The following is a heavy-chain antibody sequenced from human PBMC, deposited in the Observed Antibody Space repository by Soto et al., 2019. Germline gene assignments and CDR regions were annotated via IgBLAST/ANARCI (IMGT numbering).Heavy chain of an antibody. Sequence: EVQLVESGGGLVQPGRSLRLSCAASGFTFDNYAMYWVRQAPGKGLEWVSGISWNSGTIGYADSVKGRFTISRDNAKNSLYLQMNSMRAEDTALYYGAKSTGCPSNGMDVWGQGTTVTVSS. CDR3: AKSTGCPSNGMDV. CDR1: GFTFDNYA. V-gene: IGHV3-9*01. J-gene: IGHJ6*02. D-gene: IGHD2-2*01. CDR2: ISWNSGTI.